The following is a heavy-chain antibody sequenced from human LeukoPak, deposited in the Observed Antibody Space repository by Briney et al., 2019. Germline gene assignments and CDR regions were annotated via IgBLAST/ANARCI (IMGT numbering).Heavy chain of an antibody. J-gene: IGHJ4*02. CDR3: ARGYIAVAGIGYY. V-gene: IGHV3-21*01. Sequence: PGGSLRLSCAASGFTFSSYSMTWVRQAPGKGLEWVSSISSSSSYIYYADSVKGRFTISRDNAKNSLYLQMNSLRAEDTAVYYCARGYIAVAGIGYYWGQGTLVTVSS. D-gene: IGHD6-19*01. CDR2: ISSSSSYI. CDR1: GFTFSSYS.